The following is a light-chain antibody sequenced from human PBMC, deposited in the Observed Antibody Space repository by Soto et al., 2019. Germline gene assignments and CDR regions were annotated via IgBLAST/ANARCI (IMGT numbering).Light chain of an antibody. V-gene: IGLV2-14*03. J-gene: IGLJ1*01. CDR3: TSFAPGRIYV. CDR1: RSEIGAYDL. Sequence: QSPLTQLASVSCSPGQSITISCIGTRSEIGAYDLVSWYQQHPGRAPKLIIYEVSHRFSGLSYRFSGSKSGNTASLTISGLQAEDEGDYYCTSFAPGRIYVFGSGTKVTVL. CDR2: EVS.